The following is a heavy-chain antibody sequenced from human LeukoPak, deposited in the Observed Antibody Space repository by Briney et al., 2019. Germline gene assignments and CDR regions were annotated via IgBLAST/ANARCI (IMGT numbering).Heavy chain of an antibody. CDR3: ARDVGTTVKARARFDP. J-gene: IGHJ5*02. D-gene: IGHD4-17*01. Sequence: SETLSLTCTVSGGSISSSSYYWGWIPPPPGKGLEWIGSIYYSGSTYYNPSLKSRVTISVDTSKNQFSLKLSSVTAADTAVYYCARDVGTTVKARARFDPWGQGTLVTVSS. V-gene: IGHV4-39*07. CDR2: IYYSGST. CDR1: GGSISSSSYY.